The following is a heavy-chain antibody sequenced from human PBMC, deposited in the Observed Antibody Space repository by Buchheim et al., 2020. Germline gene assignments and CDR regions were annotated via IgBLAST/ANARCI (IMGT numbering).Heavy chain of an antibody. CDR3: VGGSGSLDTRGYYITSYFDH. D-gene: IGHD3-22*01. V-gene: IGHV4-34*02. CDR2: VNHVGAT. CDR1: GGSFGAYD. J-gene: IGHJ4*02. Sequence: QVQLEQWGAGLLKPSETLSLTCVVTGGSFGAYDWAWIRQSPEKGLEWIGEVNHVGATNYNPSLHSRVTMSLDTSKNQSSLHLNSVTAADTAVYYCVGGSGSLDTRGYYITSYFDHWGQGTL.